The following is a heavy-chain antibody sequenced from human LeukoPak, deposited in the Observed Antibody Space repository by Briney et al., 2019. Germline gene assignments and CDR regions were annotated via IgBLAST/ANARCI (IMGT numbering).Heavy chain of an antibody. V-gene: IGHV7-4-1*02. CDR3: AREVTIFGVVIEGFDP. CDR1: GYTLTSYA. J-gene: IGHJ5*02. Sequence: ASVKVSCTASGYTLTSYAMNWVRQAPGQGLEWMGWINTNTGNPTYAQGFTGRFVFSLDTSVSTAYLQISSLKAEDTAVYYCAREVTIFGVVIEGFDPWGQGTLVTVSS. CDR2: INTNTGNP. D-gene: IGHD3-3*01.